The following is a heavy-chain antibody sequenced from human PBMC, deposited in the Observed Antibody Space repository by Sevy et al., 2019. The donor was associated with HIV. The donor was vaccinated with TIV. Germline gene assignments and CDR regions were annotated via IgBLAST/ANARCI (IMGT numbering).Heavy chain of an antibody. Sequence: GGSLRLSCAASGFTFSAYSMNWVRQAPGKGLEWVSYISSSSGTIYYADSVKGRFTISRDNAKSSLYLQMNGLRAEDTAVYYCAGAGGDCYSKNECWLDSWGQGTLVTVSS. J-gene: IGHJ5*01. CDR2: ISSSSGTI. CDR3: AGAGGDCYSKNECWLDS. D-gene: IGHD2-21*01. V-gene: IGHV3-48*01. CDR1: GFTFSAYS.